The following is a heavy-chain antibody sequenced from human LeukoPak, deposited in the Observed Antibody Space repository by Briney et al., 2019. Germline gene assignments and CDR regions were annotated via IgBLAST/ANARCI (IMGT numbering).Heavy chain of an antibody. CDR3: AKALRGSGSSDFEH. CDR2: ISGSGGST. Sequence: GGSLRLSCAASGLTFSSYAMIWLRQAPGKGLEGVSAISGSGGSTYYADSVKGRFTISRDNSKNTLYLQMHSLSAEHTAVYHCAKALRGSGSSDFEHWGQGTLVPVPS. V-gene: IGHV3-23*01. D-gene: IGHD3-10*01. CDR1: GLTFSSYA. J-gene: IGHJ4*02.